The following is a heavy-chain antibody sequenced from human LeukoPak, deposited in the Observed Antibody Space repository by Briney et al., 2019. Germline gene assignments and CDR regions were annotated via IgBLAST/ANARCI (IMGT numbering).Heavy chain of an antibody. CDR2: IYSGGST. V-gene: IGHV3-66*01. J-gene: IGHJ4*02. CDR3: ASFTSSSQVFDY. Sequence: GGSLRLSCAASGFTFSDYYMSWIRQAPGKGLEWVSVIYSGGSTYYADSVKSRFTISRDNSKNTLYLQMNSLRAEDTAVYYCASFTSSSQVFDYWGQGTLVTVSS. D-gene: IGHD6-6*01. CDR1: GFTFSDYY.